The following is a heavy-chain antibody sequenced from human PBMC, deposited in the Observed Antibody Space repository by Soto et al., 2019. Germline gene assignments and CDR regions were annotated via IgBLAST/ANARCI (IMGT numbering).Heavy chain of an antibody. CDR2: ISYEGGTI. V-gene: IGHV3-30-3*01. J-gene: IGHJ5*02. D-gene: IGHD5-12*01. CDR3: ARGEDWLQGPFYH. CDR1: GFSVSNYA. Sequence: QVQLVESGGGVVQPGRSLRLSCAASGFSVSNYAMHWVRQAPGEGLEWVSLISYEGGTIYYADSVKGRFTISRDNSKSTLYLQMHSLRAEDTAVYYCARGEDWLQGPFYHWGQGTLITVSS.